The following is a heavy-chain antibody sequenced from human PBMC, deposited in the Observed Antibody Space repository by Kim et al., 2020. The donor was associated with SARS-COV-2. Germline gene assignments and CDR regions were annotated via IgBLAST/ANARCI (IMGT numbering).Heavy chain of an antibody. Sequence: SETLSLTCTVSGGSISSGGYYWSWIRQHPGKGLEWIGYIYYSGSTYYNPSLKSRVTISVDTSKNQFSLKLSSVTAADTAVYYCAREERITMVQGAPWGYYYYMDVWGKGTTVTVSS. J-gene: IGHJ6*03. V-gene: IGHV4-31*03. CDR2: IYYSGST. CDR3: AREERITMVQGAPWGYYYYMDV. CDR1: GGSISSGGYY. D-gene: IGHD3-10*01.